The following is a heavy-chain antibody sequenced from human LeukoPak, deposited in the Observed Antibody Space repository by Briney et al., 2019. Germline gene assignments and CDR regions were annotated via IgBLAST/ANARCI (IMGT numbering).Heavy chain of an antibody. D-gene: IGHD3-3*01. Sequence: TPSETLSLTCAVYGGSFSGYYWSWIRQPPGKGLEWIGEINHSGSTNYNPSLKSRVTISVDTSKNQFSLKLSSVTAADTAVYYCAREPPPRITIFGVVNHWGQGTLVTVSS. V-gene: IGHV4-34*01. CDR1: GGSFSGYY. CDR3: AREPPPRITIFGVVNH. CDR2: INHSGST. J-gene: IGHJ5*02.